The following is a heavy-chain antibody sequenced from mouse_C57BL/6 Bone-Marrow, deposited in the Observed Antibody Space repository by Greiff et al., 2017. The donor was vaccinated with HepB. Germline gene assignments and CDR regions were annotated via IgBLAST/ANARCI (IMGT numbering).Heavy chain of an antibody. CDR2: IYPRSGNT. V-gene: IGHV1-81*01. CDR1: GYTFTSYG. D-gene: IGHD4-1*01. CDR3: AWTGTGFDY. J-gene: IGHJ2*01. Sequence: VKLVESGAELARPGASVKLSCKASGYTFTSYGISWVKQRTGQGLEWIGEIYPRSGNTYYNEKFKGKATLTADKSSSTAYMELRSLTSEDSAVYFCAWTGTGFDYWGQGTTLTVSS.